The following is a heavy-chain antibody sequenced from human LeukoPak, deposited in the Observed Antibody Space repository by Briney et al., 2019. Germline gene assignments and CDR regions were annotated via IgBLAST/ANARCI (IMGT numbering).Heavy chain of an antibody. Sequence: GGSLRLSCAASGFTFTSFAMHWVRQAPGRGLEWVAAISYHGSNVSYADSVKGRFTISRDNSKNTLFLQMTSLRAEDTAVYYCAKDAMVYWGQGTLVTVSS. CDR2: ISYHGSNV. CDR3: AKDAMVY. V-gene: IGHV3-30*04. D-gene: IGHD5-18*01. CDR1: GFTFTSFA. J-gene: IGHJ4*02.